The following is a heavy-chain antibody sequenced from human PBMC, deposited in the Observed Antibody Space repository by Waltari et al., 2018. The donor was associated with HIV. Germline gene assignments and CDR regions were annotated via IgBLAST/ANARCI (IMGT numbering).Heavy chain of an antibody. CDR2: IYYSGSI. D-gene: IGHD3-16*01. J-gene: IGHJ4*02. V-gene: IGHV4-31*03. CDR3: ARGLPPWGNYFDY. Sequence: QLQESGPGLVKPSQTLSLACTVSGASISSGGYYWSWIRQHPEKGLEWTGNIYYSGSIYDNPSLKSRVTLSVDSSKNQFSLKLSSVTAADTAVYFCARGLPPWGNYFDYWGQGTLVTISS. CDR1: GASISSGGYY.